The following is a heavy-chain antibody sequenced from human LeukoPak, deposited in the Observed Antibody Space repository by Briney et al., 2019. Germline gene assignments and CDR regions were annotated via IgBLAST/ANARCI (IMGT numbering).Heavy chain of an antibody. Sequence: GGSLRLSCAASGFIVSRNYMTWVRQAAGKGLEWISVIYSGGSAYYADSVQGRFTISRDNGKNTVYLQMNSLRAEVTAVYYCARESNRGNYGMDVWGQGTTVTVSS. J-gene: IGHJ6*02. D-gene: IGHD3-10*01. CDR2: IYSGGSA. CDR3: ARESNRGNYGMDV. V-gene: IGHV3-53*01. CDR1: GFIVSRNY.